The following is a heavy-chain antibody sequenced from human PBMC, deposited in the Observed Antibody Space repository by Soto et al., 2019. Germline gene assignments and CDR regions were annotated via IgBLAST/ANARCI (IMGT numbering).Heavy chain of an antibody. CDR3: ARGGHYYDSSGYLPSYYYYGMDV. Sequence: LRLSCAASGFTFSSYWMSWVRQAPGKGLEWVANIKQDGSEKYYVDSVKGRFAISRDNAKNSLYLQMNSLRAEDTAVYYCARGGHYYDSSGYLPSYYYYGMDVWGQGTTVTVS. CDR2: IKQDGSEK. D-gene: IGHD3-22*01. V-gene: IGHV3-7*01. CDR1: GFTFSSYW. J-gene: IGHJ6*02.